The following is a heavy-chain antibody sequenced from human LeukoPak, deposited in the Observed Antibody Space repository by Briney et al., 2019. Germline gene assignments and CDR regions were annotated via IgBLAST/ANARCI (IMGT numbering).Heavy chain of an antibody. CDR3: ARDHQNPGYFDL. CDR1: GFTVSSHH. Sequence: PGGSQRLSCAASGFTVSSHHMSWVRQAPGKGLEWVSAIFSGGNTYYADSVKGRFTISRDNSKNTVYLQVNSLRTEDTAMYYCARDHQNPGYFDLWGRGTLVTVSS. J-gene: IGHJ2*01. CDR2: IFSGGNT. V-gene: IGHV3-53*01.